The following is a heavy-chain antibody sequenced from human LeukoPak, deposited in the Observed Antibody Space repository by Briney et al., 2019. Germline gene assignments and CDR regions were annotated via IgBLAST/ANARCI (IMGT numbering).Heavy chain of an antibody. D-gene: IGHD3-3*01. Sequence: ASVKVSCKASGYTFTGYYMHWVRQAPGQGLEWMGWINPNSGGTNYAQKFQGRVTMTRGTSISTAYMELSRLRSDDTAVYYCARGTIFGMEASYWGQGTLVTVSS. CDR3: ARGTIFGMEASY. CDR2: INPNSGGT. V-gene: IGHV1-2*02. J-gene: IGHJ4*02. CDR1: GYTFTGYY.